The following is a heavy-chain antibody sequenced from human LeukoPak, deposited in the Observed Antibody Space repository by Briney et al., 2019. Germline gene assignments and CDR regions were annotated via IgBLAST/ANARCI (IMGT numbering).Heavy chain of an antibody. CDR3: AGAAYDFWSGSLHDAFDI. Sequence: SETLSLTCTVSGGSISSYYWSWIRQPPGKGLERIGYIYYSGSTNYNPSLKSRVTISVDTSKNQFSLKLSSVTAADTAVYYCAGAAYDFWSGSLHDAFDIWGQGTMVTVSS. V-gene: IGHV4-59*08. CDR2: IYYSGST. D-gene: IGHD3-3*01. J-gene: IGHJ3*02. CDR1: GGSISSYY.